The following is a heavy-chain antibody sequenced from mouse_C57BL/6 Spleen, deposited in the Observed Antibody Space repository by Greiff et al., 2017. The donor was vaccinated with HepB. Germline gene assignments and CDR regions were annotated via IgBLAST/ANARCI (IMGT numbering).Heavy chain of an antibody. V-gene: IGHV5-17*01. CDR1: GFTFSDYG. D-gene: IGHD2-3*01. J-gene: IGHJ3*01. CDR2: ISSGSSTI. CDR3: ARSGYYPWFAY. Sequence: EVQGVESGGGLVKPGGSLKLSCAASGFTFSDYGMHWVRQAPEKGLEWVAYISSGSSTIYYADTVKGRFTISRDNAKNTLFLQMTSLRSEDTAMYYCARSGYYPWFAYWGQGTLVTVSA.